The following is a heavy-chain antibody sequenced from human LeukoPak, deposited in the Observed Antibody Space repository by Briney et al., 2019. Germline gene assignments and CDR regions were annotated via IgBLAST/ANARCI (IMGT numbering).Heavy chain of an antibody. CDR2: IKRDGSEK. D-gene: IGHD6-13*01. J-gene: IGHJ4*02. V-gene: IGHV3-7*01. CDR1: GLTFSSHW. CDR3: ARGGDRSSWYWRD. Sequence: PGGSLRLSCAASGLTFSSHWMTWGREAPGKGLDWVANIKRDGSEKYYVESVKGRFTISRDNAKSSLNLQMSSLRAEDTAVYFCARGGDRSSWYWRDWGQGALVTVSS.